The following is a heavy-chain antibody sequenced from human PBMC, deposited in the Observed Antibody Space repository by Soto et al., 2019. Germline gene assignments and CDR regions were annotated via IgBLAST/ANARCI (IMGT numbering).Heavy chain of an antibody. CDR3: AGDGVSSAGYYD. CDR2: IYYSGTT. D-gene: IGHD6-19*01. CDR1: GDSITSNSYF. Sequence: PSETLSLTCTVSGDSITSNSYFWAWIRQPPGKGLEWIGSIYYSGTTYYNPSLKSRVTISVDRSKNQFSLNLRSVTAADTAVYYCAGDGVSSAGYYDLGQGNLVTVSS. J-gene: IGHJ4*02. V-gene: IGHV4-39*07.